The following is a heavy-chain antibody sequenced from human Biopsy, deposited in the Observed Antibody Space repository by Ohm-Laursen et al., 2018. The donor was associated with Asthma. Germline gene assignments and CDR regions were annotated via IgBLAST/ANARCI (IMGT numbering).Heavy chain of an antibody. CDR3: ARDLAGSCTSASCYGFDS. Sequence: PSDTLSLTCTVSGGSVNIGGFYWSWVRQHPGRGPEWIGYISYDGSRHYNPSLKSRVTITLETSQNQFSLKLTSVTASDSALYYCARDLAGSCTSASCYGFDSWGQGAQVTVSS. J-gene: IGHJ5*01. CDR2: ISYDGSR. V-gene: IGHV4-31*03. D-gene: IGHD2-2*01. CDR1: GGSVNIGGFY.